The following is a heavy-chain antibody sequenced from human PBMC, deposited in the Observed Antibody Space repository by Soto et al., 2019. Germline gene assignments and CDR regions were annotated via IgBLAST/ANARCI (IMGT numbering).Heavy chain of an antibody. Sequence: SETLSLTFTISVGSISGYYWNWIRQPPGKRCELIGNIHHRGNTNHLPTLPIRATMSVDTTKSQFSLKLSSVTATDTAVYYCARGYYDILTGYNMPVWGQGTLVTVPS. D-gene: IGHD3-9*01. CDR2: IHHRGNT. J-gene: IGHJ4*02. V-gene: IGHV4-59*12. CDR1: VGSISGYY. CDR3: ARGYYDILTGYNMPV.